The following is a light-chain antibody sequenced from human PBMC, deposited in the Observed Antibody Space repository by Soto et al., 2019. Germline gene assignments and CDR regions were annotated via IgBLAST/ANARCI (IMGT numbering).Light chain of an antibody. CDR3: TSYAGSNNWV. CDR2: EVT. V-gene: IGLV2-8*01. Sequence: QSALTQPPSASGSPGQSVTISCTGTSSDVGAYNYVSWYQQHSGKAPKLMIYEVTKRPSGVPDRFSGSKSDNTASLTVSGLQAEDEADYYCTSYAGSNNWVFGGGTKVTVL. J-gene: IGLJ3*02. CDR1: SSDVGAYNY.